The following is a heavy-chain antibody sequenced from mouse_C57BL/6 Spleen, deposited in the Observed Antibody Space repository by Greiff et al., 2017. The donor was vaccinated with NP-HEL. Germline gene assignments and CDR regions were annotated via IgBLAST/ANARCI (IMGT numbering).Heavy chain of an antibody. CDR2: ISYDGSN. Sequence: VQLKESGPGLVKPSQSLSLTCSVTGYSITSGYYWNWIRQFPGNKLEWMGYISYDGSNNYNPSLKNRISITRDTSKNQFFLKLNSVTTEDTATYYCAREKGYDAAWFAYWGQGTLVTGSA. CDR1: GYSITSGYY. CDR3: AREKGYDAAWFAY. J-gene: IGHJ3*01. D-gene: IGHD2-2*01. V-gene: IGHV3-6*01.